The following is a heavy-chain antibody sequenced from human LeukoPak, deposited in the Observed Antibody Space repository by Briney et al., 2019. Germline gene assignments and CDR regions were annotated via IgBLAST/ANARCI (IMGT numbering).Heavy chain of an antibody. Sequence: GSLRLSCAASGISFSSYGMHWVRQAPGKGLEWVAFIRYDGSNKYYADSVKGRFTISRDNSKNTLYLQMNSLRAGDTAVYYCAKPHFDDWGQGTLVTVSS. V-gene: IGHV3-30*02. CDR1: GISFSSYG. CDR3: AKPHFDD. CDR2: IRYDGSNK. J-gene: IGHJ4*02.